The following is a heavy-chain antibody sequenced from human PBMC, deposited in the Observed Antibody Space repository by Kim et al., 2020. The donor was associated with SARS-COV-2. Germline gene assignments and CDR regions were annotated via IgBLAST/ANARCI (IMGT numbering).Heavy chain of an antibody. J-gene: IGHJ4*02. CDR3: AKGEGNNWSFFDY. D-gene: IGHD1-1*01. CDR2: VSGSGGST. Sequence: GGSLRLSCAASGFTFSSYAIRWVRQAPGQGPEWVSLVSGSGGSTYHADSVKGRFAISRDNSQKTLYLQMNSLRAEDTALYYCAKGEGNNWSFFDYWGQGTLVTVSS. V-gene: IGHV3-23*01. CDR1: GFTFSSYA.